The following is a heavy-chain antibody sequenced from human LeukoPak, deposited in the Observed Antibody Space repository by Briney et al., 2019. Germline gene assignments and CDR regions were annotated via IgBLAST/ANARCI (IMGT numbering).Heavy chain of an antibody. CDR1: GFTFSGYW. Sequence: PGGSLRLSCVASGFTFSGYWMHWVRQAPGMGLVWVSRLNSDGTTINYADSVKGRFTISRDNAKNTVYLQMSGLRDDDTALYFCVRGAGGPRNYVLDYGGQGALVSVSS. CDR2: LNSDGTTI. J-gene: IGHJ4*02. CDR3: VRGAGGPRNYVLDY. V-gene: IGHV3-74*01. D-gene: IGHD3-10*02.